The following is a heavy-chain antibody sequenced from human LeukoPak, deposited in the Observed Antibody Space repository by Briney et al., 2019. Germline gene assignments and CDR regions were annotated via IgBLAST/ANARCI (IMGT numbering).Heavy chain of an antibody. Sequence: ASVKVSCKASGGTFTSYGISWVRQAPGQGLEWMGWISAYNGNTNYAQKLQGRVTMTTDTSTSTAYMELRSLRSDDTAVYYCARRYYDSSTYYFDYWGQGTLVTVSS. CDR2: ISAYNGNT. D-gene: IGHD3-22*01. CDR1: GGTFTSYG. J-gene: IGHJ4*02. CDR3: ARRYYDSSTYYFDY. V-gene: IGHV1-18*01.